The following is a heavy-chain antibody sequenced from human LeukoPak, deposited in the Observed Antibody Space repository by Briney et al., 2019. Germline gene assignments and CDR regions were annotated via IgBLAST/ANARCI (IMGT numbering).Heavy chain of an antibody. Sequence: GGSLRLSCAASGFTFSSYWMSWVRQAPGKGLEWVANIKQDGSEKYYVDSVKGRFTISRDNAKNSLYLQMNSLRAEDTAVYYCARYYYDYVWGSYRYTGYFDYWGQGTLVTVSS. CDR2: IKQDGSEK. D-gene: IGHD3-16*02. V-gene: IGHV3-7*01. J-gene: IGHJ4*02. CDR1: GFTFSSYW. CDR3: ARYYYDYVWGSYRYTGYFDY.